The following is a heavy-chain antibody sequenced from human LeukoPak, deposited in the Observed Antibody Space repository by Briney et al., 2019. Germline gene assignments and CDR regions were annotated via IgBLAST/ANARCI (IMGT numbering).Heavy chain of an antibody. Sequence: PGGSLRLSCAASGFTFSSYAMSWVRQAPGKGLEWVSAISGSGGSTYYADSVKGRFTISRDNAKNSLYLQMNSLRAEDTAVYYCARDPLVSGSGRDYSFDYWGQGILVTVSS. CDR3: ARDPLVSGSGRDYSFDY. J-gene: IGHJ4*02. V-gene: IGHV3-23*01. CDR1: GFTFSSYA. D-gene: IGHD3-10*01. CDR2: ISGSGGST.